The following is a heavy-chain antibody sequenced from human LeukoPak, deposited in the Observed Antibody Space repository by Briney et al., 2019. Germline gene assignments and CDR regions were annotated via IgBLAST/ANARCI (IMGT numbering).Heavy chain of an antibody. D-gene: IGHD6-13*01. CDR3: AKDSANSSTWYDWSEHYYYGMDV. CDR1: GFTFSSYA. Sequence: PGGSLRLSCAASGFTFSSYAMNWVRQAPGKGLEWVSTISGSGGSTYYADSVKGRNTISRDNSKNTLYLQMNSLRAEDTAVYYCAKDSANSSTWYDWSEHYYYGMDVWGQGTTVTVSS. V-gene: IGHV3-23*01. CDR2: ISGSGGST. J-gene: IGHJ6*02.